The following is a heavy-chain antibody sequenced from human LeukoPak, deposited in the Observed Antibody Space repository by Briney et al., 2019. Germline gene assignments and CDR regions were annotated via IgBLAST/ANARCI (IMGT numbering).Heavy chain of an antibody. V-gene: IGHV1-3*01. D-gene: IGHD2-2*01. CDR2: INAGNGKT. CDR1: QYTFTDYA. J-gene: IGHJ6*02. CDR3: AREAGLGYCSSTSCYDPYYYYGMDV. Sequence: ASVKVSCKASQYTFTDYAVHWVRQAPGQRLEWMGWINAGNGKTKYSQSFQGRVTITRDTSATTAYMELSSLTSEDTAVYYCAREAGLGYCSSTSCYDPYYYYGMDVWGQGTTVTVSS.